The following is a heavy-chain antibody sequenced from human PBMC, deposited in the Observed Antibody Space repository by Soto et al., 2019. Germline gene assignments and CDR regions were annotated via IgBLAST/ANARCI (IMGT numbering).Heavy chain of an antibody. CDR2: IKSKTDGGTT. CDR3: TTDLHYYDSSGYYGVDACDI. Sequence: EVQLVESGGGLVKPGGSLRLSCAASGFTFSNAWMNWVRQAPGKGLEWVGRIKSKTDGGTTDYAAPVKGRFTISRDDSKNTLYLQINSLKTEDTAVYYCTTDLHYYDSSGYYGVDACDIWGQGTMVTVSS. CDR1: GFTFSNAW. D-gene: IGHD3-22*01. V-gene: IGHV3-15*07. J-gene: IGHJ3*02.